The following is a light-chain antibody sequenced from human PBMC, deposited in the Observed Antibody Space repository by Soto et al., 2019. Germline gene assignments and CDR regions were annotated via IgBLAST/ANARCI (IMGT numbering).Light chain of an antibody. CDR2: GAS. CDR3: LHHNDFPWT. CDR1: QVISND. J-gene: IGKJ1*01. V-gene: IGKV1-17*01. Sequence: DIQMTQSPSSLSASVGDRVTITCRASQVISNDLGWYQQKPGQAPKRLIYGASSLQSGVPSRFSGSGSGTEFTLTISSLQPEDFATYYCLHHNDFPWTVGQGTKVEVK.